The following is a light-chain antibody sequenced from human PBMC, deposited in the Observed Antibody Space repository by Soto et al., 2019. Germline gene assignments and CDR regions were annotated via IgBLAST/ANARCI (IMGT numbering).Light chain of an antibody. CDR1: QSVSGY. V-gene: IGKV3-11*01. CDR2: DAS. CDR3: QQRSNLPHLT. Sequence: EIVLTQSPDTLSLSPGERATLSCRASQSVSGYLGWYQQKPGQAPRLLIYDASNRAYGDPARYRGSGSGTNVTLTTASLGHDDFAVYYCQQRSNLPHLTFGGGTRV. J-gene: IGKJ4*01.